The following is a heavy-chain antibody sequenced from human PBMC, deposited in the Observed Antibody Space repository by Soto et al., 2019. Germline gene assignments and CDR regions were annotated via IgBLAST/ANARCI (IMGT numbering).Heavy chain of an antibody. D-gene: IGHD2-15*01. J-gene: IGHJ4*02. V-gene: IGHV3-30*03. CDR3: AGGQYYVDY. CDR1: GFPFSSYG. CDR2: ISYDGSNK. Sequence: QVQLVESGGGVVQPGRSLRLSCAASGFPFSSYGMHWFRQAPGKGLEWVAHISYDGSNKNYTDYVKGRFTISRDNYKNMLYLQMSNLRAEDTAVYYCAGGQYYVDYCGQGTRVSVSS.